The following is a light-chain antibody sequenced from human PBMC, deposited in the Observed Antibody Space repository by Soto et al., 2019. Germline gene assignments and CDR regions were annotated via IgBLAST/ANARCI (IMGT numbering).Light chain of an antibody. Sequence: TLYLSPGERSTLSCRASQSVSSSYLAWYQQKPGQAPRLLIYGASSRATGIPDRFSGSGSGTDFTLTISRLEPEDFAVYYCQQYGSSPRTFGQGTKVDIK. J-gene: IGKJ1*01. CDR1: QSVSSSY. CDR3: QQYGSSPRT. CDR2: GAS. V-gene: IGKV3-20*01.